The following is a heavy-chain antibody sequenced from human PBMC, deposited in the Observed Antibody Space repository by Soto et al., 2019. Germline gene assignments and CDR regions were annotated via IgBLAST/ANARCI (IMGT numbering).Heavy chain of an antibody. CDR3: ARSIVVVTALDY. D-gene: IGHD2-21*02. J-gene: IGHJ4*02. CDR1: GGTFSSYA. V-gene: IGHV1-3*01. Sequence: GASVKVSCKASGGTFSSYAISWVRQAPGQRLEWMGWINASNGTTKYAQKFQGRVTITRDTSASTAYMELSSLRSEDTAVYYCARSIVVVTALDYWGQGTLVTV. CDR2: INASNGTT.